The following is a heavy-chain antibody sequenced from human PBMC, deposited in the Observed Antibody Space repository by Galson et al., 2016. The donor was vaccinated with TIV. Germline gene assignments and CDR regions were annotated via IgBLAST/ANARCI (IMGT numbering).Heavy chain of an antibody. Sequence: PALVKPTQTLTLTCSFSGFSLTTSGVGVGWIRQPPRKALEWLGFIYWDGRKLYSPSLKNRLTITRDTSKNQVVLTMTNMDPVDTATYYCAHRGDGHNKIFDYWGQGTLVTVSS. J-gene: IGHJ4*02. CDR1: GFSLTTSGVG. V-gene: IGHV2-5*02. CDR3: AHRGDGHNKIFDY. CDR2: IYWDGRK. D-gene: IGHD5-24*01.